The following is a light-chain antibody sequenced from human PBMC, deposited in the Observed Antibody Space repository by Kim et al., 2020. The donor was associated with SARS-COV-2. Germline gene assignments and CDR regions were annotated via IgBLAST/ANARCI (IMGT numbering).Light chain of an antibody. CDR1: ALAKQY. CDR2: KDT. V-gene: IGLV3-25*03. CDR3: QSADSSNTWV. J-gene: IGLJ3*02. Sequence: SYELTQPPSVSVSPGQTARITCSGDALAKQYAYWYQQKAGQAPVVVIYKDTERPSGIPGRFSGSSSGTTVTLTVSGVQAEDEADYYCQSADSSNTWVFGGGTQLTVL.